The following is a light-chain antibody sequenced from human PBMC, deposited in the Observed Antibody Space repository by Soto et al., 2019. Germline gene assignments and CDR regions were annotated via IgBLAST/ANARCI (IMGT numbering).Light chain of an antibody. CDR3: QHYNSWPLT. J-gene: IGKJ4*01. Sequence: EVVMTQSPATLSVSPGEGATLYCRASQSVRSNLAWYRQQPGQAPRLLLYDASTRATGVPARFSGSGSGTEFTLTISSLQSEDFAVYYCQHYNSWPLTLGGGTKV. V-gene: IGKV3-15*01. CDR1: QSVRSN. CDR2: DAS.